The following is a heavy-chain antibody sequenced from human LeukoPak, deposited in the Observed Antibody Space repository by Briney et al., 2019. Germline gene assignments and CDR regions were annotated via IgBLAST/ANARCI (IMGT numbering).Heavy chain of an antibody. D-gene: IGHD3-10*01. Sequence: GGSLRLSCAASGFTFSSYAMSWVRQAPGKGLEWVSAFSGSGGSTYYADSVKGRFTISRDNSKITLYLQMNSLRAEDTAVYYCAKSGELYGSGSPFEDWGKGALVTVSS. CDR3: AKSGELYGSGSPFED. CDR2: FSGSGGST. J-gene: IGHJ4*02. V-gene: IGHV3-23*01. CDR1: GFTFSSYA.